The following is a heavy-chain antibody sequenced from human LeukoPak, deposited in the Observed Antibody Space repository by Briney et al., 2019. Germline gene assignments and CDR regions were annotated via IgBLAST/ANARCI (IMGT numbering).Heavy chain of an antibody. CDR3: ASVRLPGDAFDI. J-gene: IGHJ3*02. Sequence: GGSLRLSCAASGFTFSSYSMNWVRQAPGKGLEWVSSISSSSSYIYYADSVKGRFTISRDNAKNTVYLQMNSLRVEDTTMYFCASVRLPGDAFDIWGQGTRVTVSS. V-gene: IGHV3-21*01. CDR2: ISSSSSYI. CDR1: GFTFSSYS.